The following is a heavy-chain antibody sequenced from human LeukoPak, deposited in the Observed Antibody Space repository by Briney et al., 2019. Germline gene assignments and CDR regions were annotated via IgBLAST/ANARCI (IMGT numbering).Heavy chain of an antibody. Sequence: SETLSLTCTVSGGSISSYYWSWIRQPPGKGLEGIGYIYYSGSTNYNPSLKSRVTISVDTSKNQFSLKLSSVTAADTAVYYCASATMVVTPGAFDIWGQGTMVTVSS. D-gene: IGHD4-23*01. CDR3: ASATMVVTPGAFDI. V-gene: IGHV4-59*01. J-gene: IGHJ3*02. CDR1: GGSISSYY. CDR2: IYYSGST.